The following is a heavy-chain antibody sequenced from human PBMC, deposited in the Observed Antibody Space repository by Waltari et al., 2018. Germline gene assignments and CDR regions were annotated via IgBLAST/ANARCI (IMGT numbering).Heavy chain of an antibody. CDR1: GFTFSSYS. CDR2: ISSSSSYI. V-gene: IGHV3-21*01. Sequence: EVQLVESGGGLVKPGGSLRLSCAASGFTFSSYSMNWVRQAPGKGLEWVSSISSSSSYIYYADSVKGRFTISRDNAKNSLYLQMNSLRAEDTAVYYCARAQFLEWSLNDYWGQGTLVTVSS. CDR3: ARAQFLEWSLNDY. D-gene: IGHD3-3*01. J-gene: IGHJ4*02.